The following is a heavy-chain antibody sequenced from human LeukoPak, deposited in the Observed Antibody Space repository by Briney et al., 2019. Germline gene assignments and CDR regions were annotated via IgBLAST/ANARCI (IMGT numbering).Heavy chain of an antibody. J-gene: IGHJ4*02. Sequence: GGSLRLSCAASGFTFSSYSMHWVRQAPGKGLEWVAFIQDDGSNEYYADSVKGRFTISRDNSRNTLYLQMNSLRTEDTAVYYCAKLGTWFGELGVDYWGQGTLVTVSS. V-gene: IGHV3-30*02. D-gene: IGHD3-10*01. CDR2: IQDDGSNE. CDR3: AKLGTWFGELGVDY. CDR1: GFTFSSYS.